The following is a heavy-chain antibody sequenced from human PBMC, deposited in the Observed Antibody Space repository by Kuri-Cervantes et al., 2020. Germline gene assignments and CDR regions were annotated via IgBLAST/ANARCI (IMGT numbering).Heavy chain of an antibody. V-gene: IGHV3-33*01. CDR1: GFTFSSYG. CDR2: IWYDGSNK. D-gene: IGHD3-16*01. J-gene: IGHJ4*02. Sequence: LSLTCAASGFTFSSYGMHWVRQAPGKGLEWVAVIWYDGSNKYYADSVKGRFTISRDNSKNTLYLQMNSLRAEDTAVYYCARDRLLSWVGYYFDYWGQGTLVTVSS. CDR3: ARDRLLSWVGYYFDY.